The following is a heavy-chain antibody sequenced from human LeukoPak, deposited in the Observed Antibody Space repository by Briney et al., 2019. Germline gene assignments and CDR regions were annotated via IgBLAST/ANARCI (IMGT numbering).Heavy chain of an antibody. CDR1: GGSISSYY. J-gene: IGHJ3*02. V-gene: IGHV4-59*01. CDR2: IYYSGST. Sequence: PSETLSLTCTVSGGSISSYYWSWIRQPPGKGLEWIGYIYYSGSTNYNPSLKSRVTISVDTSKNQFSLKLSSVTAADTAVYCCAGLRYFDWLLFHDAFDIWGQGTMVTVSS. D-gene: IGHD3-9*01. CDR3: AGLRYFDWLLFHDAFDI.